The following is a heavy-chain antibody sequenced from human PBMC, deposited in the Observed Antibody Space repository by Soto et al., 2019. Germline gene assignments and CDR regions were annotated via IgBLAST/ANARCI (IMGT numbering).Heavy chain of an antibody. D-gene: IGHD6-19*01. Sequence: SVKVSCKASGGTFSSYAISWVRQAPGQGLEWMGGIIPIFGTANYAQKFQGRVTITADESTSTAYMELSSLRSEDTAVYYCARVAPVAGTFYFDYLGQVPLGTASS. J-gene: IGHJ4*02. V-gene: IGHV1-69*13. CDR2: IIPIFGTA. CDR3: ARVAPVAGTFYFDY. CDR1: GGTFSSYA.